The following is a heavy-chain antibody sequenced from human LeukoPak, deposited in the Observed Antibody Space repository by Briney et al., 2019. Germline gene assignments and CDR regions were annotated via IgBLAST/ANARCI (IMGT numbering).Heavy chain of an antibody. CDR3: ARWSRGLELWNDH. CDR1: GYSFTSYW. Sequence: GESLKISCRGSGYSFTSYWIGWVRQMPGKGLEWMGIIYPGDSETRYSPSFQGQVTISADKSISTAYLQWNSLKASDTAMYYCARWSRGLELWNDHWGQGTLVTVSS. J-gene: IGHJ5*02. V-gene: IGHV5-51*01. CDR2: IYPGDSET. D-gene: IGHD1-7*01.